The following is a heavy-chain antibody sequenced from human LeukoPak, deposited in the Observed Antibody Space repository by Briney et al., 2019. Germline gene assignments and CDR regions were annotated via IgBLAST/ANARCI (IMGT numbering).Heavy chain of an antibody. Sequence: PSETLSLTRTVPGGSISSGGYYWSWIRQHPGKGLEWIGYIYYSGSTYYNPSLKSRVTISVDTSKNQFSLKLSSVTAADTAVYYCARVGLLVGIYGMDVWGQGTTVTVSS. CDR1: GGSISSGGYY. V-gene: IGHV4-31*03. CDR2: IYYSGST. J-gene: IGHJ6*02. D-gene: IGHD2-8*02. CDR3: ARVGLLVGIYGMDV.